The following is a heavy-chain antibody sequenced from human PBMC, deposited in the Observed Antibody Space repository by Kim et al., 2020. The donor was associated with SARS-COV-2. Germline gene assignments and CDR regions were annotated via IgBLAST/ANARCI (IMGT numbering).Heavy chain of an antibody. D-gene: IGHD3-10*01. J-gene: IGHJ6*02. Sequence: SVKVSCKASGGTFSSYAISWVRQAPGQGLEWMGGIIPIFGTANYAQKFQGRVTITADESTSTAYMELSSLRSEDTAVYYCARTLWFGELLYRYYYYGMDVWGQGTTVTVSS. CDR3: ARTLWFGELLYRYYYYGMDV. V-gene: IGHV1-69*13. CDR1: GGTFSSYA. CDR2: IIPIFGTA.